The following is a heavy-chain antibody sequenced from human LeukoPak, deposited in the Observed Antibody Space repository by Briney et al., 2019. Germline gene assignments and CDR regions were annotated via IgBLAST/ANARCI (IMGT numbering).Heavy chain of an antibody. Sequence: GGSLRLSCVASGFSFSSFSMHWVRQAPGKGLEWVEFLSYDGSDKYYADSVMGRFTISRDNSKNTVYLEVNRPTHEDTAVYYCAGDPSRIAVAGGRLDYWGQGTPVIVSS. D-gene: IGHD6-19*01. CDR1: GFSFSSFS. V-gene: IGHV3-30*04. CDR3: AGDPSRIAVAGGRLDY. J-gene: IGHJ4*02. CDR2: LSYDGSDK.